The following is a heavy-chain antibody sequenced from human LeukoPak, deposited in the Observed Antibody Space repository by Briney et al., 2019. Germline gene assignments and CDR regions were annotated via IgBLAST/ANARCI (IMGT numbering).Heavy chain of an antibody. CDR2: ISGSSSYI. V-gene: IGHV3-21*01. CDR3: ARDLSGYAFFDY. Sequence: PGGSLRLSCAASVFTFSSYSMNWVRQAPGKGLEWVSSISGSSSYIYYADSVKGRFTISRDNAKNSLYLQMNSLRAEDTAVYYCARDLSGYAFFDYWGQGTLVTVSS. D-gene: IGHD5-12*01. CDR1: VFTFSSYS. J-gene: IGHJ4*02.